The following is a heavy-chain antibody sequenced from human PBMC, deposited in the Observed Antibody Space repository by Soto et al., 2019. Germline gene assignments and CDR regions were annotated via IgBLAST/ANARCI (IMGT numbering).Heavy chain of an antibody. Sequence: GESRKISCXGSGYSLTSYWISWVRQMPGKGLEWMGRIDPSDSYTNYSPSFQGHVTISADKSISTAYLQWSSLKASDTAMYYCARHREVGAPYWGQGTLVTVSS. V-gene: IGHV5-10-1*01. CDR1: GYSLTSYW. D-gene: IGHD1-26*01. CDR3: ARHREVGAPY. CDR2: IDPSDSYT. J-gene: IGHJ4*02.